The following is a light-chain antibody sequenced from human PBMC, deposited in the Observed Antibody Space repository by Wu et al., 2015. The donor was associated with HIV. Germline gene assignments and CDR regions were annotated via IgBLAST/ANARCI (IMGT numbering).Light chain of an antibody. J-gene: IGKJ1*01. CDR2: SAF. V-gene: IGKV3-15*01. CDR3: QQYNTWLGG. Sequence: EMVMTQSPATLSVSPGERATLSCRASQSVSSNLAWYQQKPGQAPRLLIYSAFTRATGIPARFSGSGSGTDFTLTISSLQSEDSAVYYCQQYNTWLGGFGPGTKVEIK. CDR1: QSVSSN.